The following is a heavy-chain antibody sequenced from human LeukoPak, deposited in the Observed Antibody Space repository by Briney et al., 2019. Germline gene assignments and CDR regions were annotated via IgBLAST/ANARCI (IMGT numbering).Heavy chain of an antibody. CDR2: IRYDGSNK. J-gene: IGHJ4*02. CDR3: AKDLYDYVWGSYRKSFDY. Sequence: PGGSLRLSCAASGFTSSSYAMTWVRQPPAKGLDGVAFIRYDGSNKYYADSVKGRFTISRDNSKNTLYLQMNSLRAEDTAVYYCAKDLYDYVWGSYRKSFDYWGQGTLVTVSS. V-gene: IGHV3-30*02. D-gene: IGHD3-16*02. CDR1: GFTSSSYA.